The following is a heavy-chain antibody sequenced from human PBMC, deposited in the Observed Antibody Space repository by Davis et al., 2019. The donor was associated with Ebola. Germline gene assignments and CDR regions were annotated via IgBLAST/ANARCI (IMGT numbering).Heavy chain of an antibody. CDR2: IKQDGSEK. J-gene: IGHJ5*02. D-gene: IGHD6-13*01. V-gene: IGHV3-7*01. CDR3: ARDRYSSSWYRWFDP. CDR1: GFTFSSYW. Sequence: GESPKTSCAASGFTFSSYWMSWVRQAPGKGLEWVANIKQDGSEKYYVDSVKGRCTISRDNAKNSLYLQMNSLRAEDTAVYYCARDRYSSSWYRWFDPWGQGTLVTVSS.